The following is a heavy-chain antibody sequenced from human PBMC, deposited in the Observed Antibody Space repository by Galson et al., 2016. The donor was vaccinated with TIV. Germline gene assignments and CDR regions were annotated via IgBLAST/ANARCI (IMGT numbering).Heavy chain of an antibody. CDR2: VYYNGKT. J-gene: IGHJ2*01. D-gene: IGHD6-13*01. Sequence: ETLSLTCSVSGGSVSRGTYYWSWLRQSPGKRLEWIGYVYYNGKTNYNPSLKSRVNMSIDRSKNQFSLTLRSVTAADTAVYFCTRDPSYSNSWYWYFDLWGRGTLVAVSS. V-gene: IGHV4-61*01. CDR1: GGSVSRGTYY. CDR3: TRDPSYSNSWYWYFDL.